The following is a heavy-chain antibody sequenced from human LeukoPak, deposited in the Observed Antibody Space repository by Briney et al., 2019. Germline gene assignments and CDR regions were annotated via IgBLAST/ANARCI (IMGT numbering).Heavy chain of an antibody. Sequence: GGSLRLSCAASGFTFSSYWMSWVRQAPGKGLEWVANIKQDGSEKYYVDSVKGGFTISRDNAKNSLYLQMNSLRAEDTAVYFCAKLPWVHYYDGSGYHRAFDSWGQGTLVTVSS. J-gene: IGHJ4*02. CDR3: AKLPWVHYYDGSGYHRAFDS. V-gene: IGHV3-7*03. CDR1: GFTFSSYW. CDR2: IKQDGSEK. D-gene: IGHD3-22*01.